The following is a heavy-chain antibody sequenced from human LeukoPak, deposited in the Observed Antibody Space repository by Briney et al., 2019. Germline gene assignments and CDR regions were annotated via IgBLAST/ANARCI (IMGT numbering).Heavy chain of an antibody. CDR1: GFTFSSYA. CDR3: ARVGPCSTSCSLAGFDY. V-gene: IGHV3-23*01. J-gene: IGHJ4*02. Sequence: PGGSLRLSCAASGFTFSSYAMSWVRQAPGKGLEWVSAISGSGGSTYYADSVKGRFTISRDNSKNTLYLQMNSLRAEDTAVYYCARVGPCSTSCSLAGFDYWGQGTLVTVSS. D-gene: IGHD2-2*01. CDR2: ISGSGGST.